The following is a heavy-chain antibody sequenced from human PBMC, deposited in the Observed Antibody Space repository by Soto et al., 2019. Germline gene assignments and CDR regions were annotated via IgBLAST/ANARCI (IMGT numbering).Heavy chain of an antibody. J-gene: IGHJ4*02. D-gene: IGHD4-4*01. CDR2: TIPIHGIA. CDR1: GGTFSSCT. Sequence: QVQLVQSGAEVKTPGSSVKVSCKASGGTFSSCTISWVRQAQGHGLEWMGRTIPIHGIANYSHKFQGRVTITEDKSTRTAYMEVSSLRSEDTAVYYFSRGKDPSNYSDNNGPLDYWGQGSLVTVSS. V-gene: IGHV1-69*02. CDR3: SRGKDPSNYSDNNGPLDY.